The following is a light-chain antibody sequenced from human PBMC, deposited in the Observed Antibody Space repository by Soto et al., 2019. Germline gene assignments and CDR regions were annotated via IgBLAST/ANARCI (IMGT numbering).Light chain of an antibody. CDR2: GAS. CDR1: QSISSSY. CDR3: QQYGSSGT. V-gene: IGKV3-20*01. J-gene: IGKJ1*01. Sequence: EIVLTQSPGTLSLSPGESATLSCRASQSISSSYLAWYQQKPGQAPRLLIYGASSRATVIPDRFSGSGSGTDFTLTISRLEPEDFAVYYCQQYGSSGTFGQGTKVEIK.